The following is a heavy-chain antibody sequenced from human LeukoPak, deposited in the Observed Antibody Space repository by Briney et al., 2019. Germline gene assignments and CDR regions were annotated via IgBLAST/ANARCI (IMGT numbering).Heavy chain of an antibody. CDR3: ARGPIRGYSGYEFGSNSGPGTHFDY. Sequence: PGESLRLSCAASGFTFSDFWMTWVRQAPGKGLEWVANIKQDGSIIWYVDSVKGRFTISRDNSKNTLYLQMNSLRAEDTAVYYCARGPIRGYSGYEFGSNSGPGTHFDYWGQGTLVTVSS. V-gene: IGHV3-7*01. J-gene: IGHJ4*02. CDR1: GFTFSDFW. D-gene: IGHD5-12*01. CDR2: IKQDGSII.